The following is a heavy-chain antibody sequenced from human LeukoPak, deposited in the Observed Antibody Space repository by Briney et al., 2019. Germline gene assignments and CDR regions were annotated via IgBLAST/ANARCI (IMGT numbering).Heavy chain of an antibody. CDR2: IYHSGST. J-gene: IGHJ4*02. CDR1: GGSISSGTW. D-gene: IGHD3-10*01. CDR3: ARGGSGSYYYYFDY. V-gene: IGHV4-4*02. Sequence: PSGTLSLTCAVSGGSISSGTWWSWVRQPPGKGLEWIGEIYHSGSTNYNPSLKSRATISVDKSKNQFSLKLTSVTAADTAVYYCARGGSGSYYYYFDYWGQGTLVTVSS.